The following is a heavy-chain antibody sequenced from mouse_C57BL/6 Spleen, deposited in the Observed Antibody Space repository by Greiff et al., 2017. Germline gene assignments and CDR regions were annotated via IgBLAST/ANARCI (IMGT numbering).Heavy chain of an antibody. CDR1: GYTFTSYW. J-gene: IGHJ1*03. CDR2: INPSNGGT. CDR3: ARGEDGYYGDWYFDV. V-gene: IGHV1-53*01. Sequence: QVQLQQPGTELVKPGASVKLSCKASGYTFTSYWMHWVKQRPGQGLEWIGNINPSNGGTNYNEKFKSKATLTVDKSSSTAYMQLSSLTSEDSAVXYCARGEDGYYGDWYFDVWGTGTTVTVSS. D-gene: IGHD2-3*01.